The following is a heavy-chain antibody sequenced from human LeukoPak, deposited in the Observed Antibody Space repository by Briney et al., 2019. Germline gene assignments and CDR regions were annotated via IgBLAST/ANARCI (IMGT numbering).Heavy chain of an antibody. CDR3: AKDHGPYYYDSSGPEYFQH. V-gene: IGHV3-23*01. CDR2: ISNSGGNT. J-gene: IGHJ1*01. Sequence: RPGGSLRLSCAASGFTFNNYGMSWVRQAPGKGLEWVSAISNSGGNTYYADSVKGRFTVSRDNSKNTLYLQMNSLRAEDTAIYYCAKDHGPYYYDSSGPEYFQHWGQGTLVTVSS. D-gene: IGHD3-22*01. CDR1: GFTFNNYG.